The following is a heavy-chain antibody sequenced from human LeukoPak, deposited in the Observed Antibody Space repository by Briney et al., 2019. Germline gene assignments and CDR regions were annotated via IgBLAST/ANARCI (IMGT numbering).Heavy chain of an antibody. CDR1: GFTFSSYW. J-gene: IGHJ4*02. CDR3: VRGAYSSSWLNFDY. V-gene: IGHV3-7*04. D-gene: IGHD6-13*01. CDR2: IKKDGSEK. Sequence: GGSLRLPCAASGFTFSSYWMSWVRQAPGKGLEWVANIKKDGSEKYYVDSVKGRFTISRDNAMQMNSLRAEDTAVYYCVRGAYSSSWLNFDYWGQGTLVTVSS.